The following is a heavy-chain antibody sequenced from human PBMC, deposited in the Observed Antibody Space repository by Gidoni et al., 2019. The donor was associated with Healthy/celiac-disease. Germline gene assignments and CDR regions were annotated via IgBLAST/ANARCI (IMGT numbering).Heavy chain of an antibody. J-gene: IGHJ6*02. CDR3: ARSNSGWDSYYYYGMDV. Sequence: QVQLVQSGAEVKKPGASVKVSCKASGYTFTSYYMHWVRQAPGQGLEWMGIINPSGGSTSYAQKFQGRVTMTRDTSTSTVYMELSSLGAEDTAVYYCARSNSGWDSYYYYGMDVWGQGTTVTVSS. CDR1: GYTFTSYY. D-gene: IGHD6-19*01. V-gene: IGHV1-46*01. CDR2: INPSGGST.